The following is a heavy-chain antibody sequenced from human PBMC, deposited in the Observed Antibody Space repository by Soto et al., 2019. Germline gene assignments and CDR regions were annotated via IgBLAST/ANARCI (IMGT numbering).Heavy chain of an antibody. Sequence: SETLYLTCTVSGGSLSNDNFYWSWIRQPPGKGLEWIGYVHSSGITNYNPSLKRRVTISVDTSRNQFSLRLSSVTAADTAVYYCARGLTMGQLPSHFDLWGQGTLVTVSS. CDR2: VHSSGIT. CDR1: GGSLSNDNFY. J-gene: IGHJ5*02. CDR3: ARGLTMGQLPSHFDL. D-gene: IGHD3-16*01. V-gene: IGHV4-61*01.